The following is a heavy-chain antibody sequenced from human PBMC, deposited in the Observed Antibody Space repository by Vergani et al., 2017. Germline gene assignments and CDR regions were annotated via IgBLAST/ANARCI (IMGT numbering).Heavy chain of an antibody. J-gene: IGHJ5*02. D-gene: IGHD2-2*01. Sequence: QVQLVQSGAEVKKPGASVKVSCKASGYTFTSYDINWVRQAPGQGLEWMGWMNPNSGNTGYAQQFQGRVSMTRNTSITTAYMELSSLRSEDTAVYYCARGLRECTSTGCISREWFDPWGQGTLVTVSS. CDR2: MNPNSGNT. V-gene: IGHV1-8*02. CDR1: GYTFTSYD. CDR3: ARGLRECTSTGCISREWFDP.